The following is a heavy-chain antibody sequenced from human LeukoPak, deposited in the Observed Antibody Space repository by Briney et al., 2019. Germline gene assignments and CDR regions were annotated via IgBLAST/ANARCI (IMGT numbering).Heavy chain of an antibody. CDR3: ARLRRGSSGGLTYYFDY. CDR1: GYSFTNYW. V-gene: IGHV5-51*01. J-gene: IGHJ4*02. Sequence: GESLKISFKGSGYSFTNYWIGWVRRMPGKGGEWMGIIYPGGSDTRYSPSFQGQVTISADKSLSTAYLQWSSLKASDTAMYYCARLRRGSSGGLTYYFDYWGQGTLVTVSS. CDR2: IYPGGSDT. D-gene: IGHD3-22*01.